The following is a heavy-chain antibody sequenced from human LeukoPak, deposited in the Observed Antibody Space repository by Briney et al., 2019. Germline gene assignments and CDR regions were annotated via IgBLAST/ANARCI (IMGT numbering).Heavy chain of an antibody. D-gene: IGHD2-15*01. Sequence: ASVKVSCKASGHTLTGDYIHWVRQAPGQGPEWMGYIDPNGVASHYAQKFQGRVTMTRDTSISTAYMELSGLRPDDTAIYYCATMVAVANFAWGQGTLVTVSS. V-gene: IGHV1-2*02. CDR3: ATMVAVANFA. J-gene: IGHJ5*02. CDR2: IDPNGVAS. CDR1: GHTLTGDY.